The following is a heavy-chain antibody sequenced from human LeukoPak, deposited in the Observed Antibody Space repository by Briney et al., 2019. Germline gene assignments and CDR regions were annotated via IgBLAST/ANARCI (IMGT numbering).Heavy chain of an antibody. J-gene: IGHJ3*02. D-gene: IGHD3-9*01. CDR1: GGSISSYY. CDR3: ARGYYDILTSDAFDI. Sequence: SETLSLTCTVSGGSISSYYWSWIRQPPGKGLEWIGYIYYSGSTNYNPSLKSRVTISVDTPKNQFSLKLSSVTAADTAVYYCARGYYDILTSDAFDIWGQGTMVTVSS. CDR2: IYYSGST. V-gene: IGHV4-59*01.